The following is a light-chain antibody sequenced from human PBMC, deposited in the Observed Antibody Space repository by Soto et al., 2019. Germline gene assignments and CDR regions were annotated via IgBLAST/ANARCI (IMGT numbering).Light chain of an antibody. CDR1: QSISSTY. Sequence: ETVVTQSPGTLSLSPRERATLSCRASQSISSTYLAWYQQKPGQAPRLLIYGASTRATGIPDRFSGSGSGTDFTLTISRLEPEDFAVYYCQQYGSSLPMYTFGQGTKLEIK. J-gene: IGKJ2*01. CDR2: GAS. V-gene: IGKV3-20*01. CDR3: QQYGSSLPMYT.